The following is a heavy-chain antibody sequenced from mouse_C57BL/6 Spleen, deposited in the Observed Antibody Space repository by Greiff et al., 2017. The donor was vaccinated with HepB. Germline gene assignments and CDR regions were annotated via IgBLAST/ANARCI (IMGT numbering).Heavy chain of an antibody. Sequence: EVKLLESGGGLVQPGGSLSLSCAASGFTFTDYYMSWVRQPPGKALEWLGFIRNKANGYTTEYSASVKGRFTISRDNSQSILYLQMNALRAEDSATYYCARCPLYDYDEAWFAYWGQGTLVTVSA. CDR1: GFTFTDYY. D-gene: IGHD2-4*01. V-gene: IGHV7-3*01. CDR2: IRNKANGYTT. CDR3: ARCPLYDYDEAWFAY. J-gene: IGHJ3*01.